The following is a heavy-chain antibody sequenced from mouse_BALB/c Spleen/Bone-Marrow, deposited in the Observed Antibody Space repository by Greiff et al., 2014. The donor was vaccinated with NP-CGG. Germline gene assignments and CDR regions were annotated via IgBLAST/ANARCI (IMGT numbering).Heavy chain of an antibody. J-gene: IGHJ4*01. CDR1: GYAFSSFW. V-gene: IGHV1-80*01. Sequence: QVQLQPSGAELGRPGSSVKISCKASGYAFSSFWMNWGKQRPGQGLEWIGQIFPGDGDTNYNGKFKGKVTLTADKSSSTAYMQLSSLTSEDSAVYFCARGDLSYFDYTMDYWGQGTSVTVSS. D-gene: IGHD2-10*01. CDR2: IFPGDGDT. CDR3: ARGDLSYFDYTMDY.